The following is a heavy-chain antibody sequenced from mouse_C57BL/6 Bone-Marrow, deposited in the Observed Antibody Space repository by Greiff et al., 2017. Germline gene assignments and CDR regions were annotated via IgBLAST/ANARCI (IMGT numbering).Heavy chain of an antibody. CDR1: GYTFTSYW. CDR3: ANRDGYLDY. V-gene: IGHV1-64*01. CDR2: IHPNSGST. D-gene: IGHD2-3*01. Sequence: VQLQQPGAELVKPGASVKLSCKASGYTFTSYWMPWVKQRPGQGLEWIGMIHPNSGSTNSNETFTSKATLTVDNSSSTAYMPLSSLTSEDSAVYNCANRDGYLDYWGQGTTLTVSS. J-gene: IGHJ2*01.